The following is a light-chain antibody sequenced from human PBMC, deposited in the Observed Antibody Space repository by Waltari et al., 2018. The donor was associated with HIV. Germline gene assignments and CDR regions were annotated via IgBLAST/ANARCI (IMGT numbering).Light chain of an antibody. J-gene: IGLJ1*01. CDR3: QVWDSSSDAYV. V-gene: IGLV3-21*04. Sequence: SYLLAQPPSVSVAPGTTARITCGGHNIGSTSGHWYQQKPGQAPVVVIYYDSDRPSGIPERFSGSNSGNTATLTISRVEAGDEADYYCQVWDSSSDAYVFGTGTKVTVL. CDR2: YDS. CDR1: NIGSTS.